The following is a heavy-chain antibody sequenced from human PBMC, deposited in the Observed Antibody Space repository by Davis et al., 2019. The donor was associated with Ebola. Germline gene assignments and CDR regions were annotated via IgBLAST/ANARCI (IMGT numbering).Heavy chain of an antibody. V-gene: IGHV1-8*01. Sequence: ASVQVSCKASAYTFTSYDVNWVRQAPGQGLAWVGRMNPNSGNTGHAQKFQGRVTMTRDTYTNTVHMELTSLTSEDTAVYYCTTPGGQDSGYDVFDIWGQGTMVTVSS. CDR1: AYTFTSYD. CDR3: TTPGGQDSGYDVFDI. D-gene: IGHD5-12*01. J-gene: IGHJ3*02. CDR2: MNPNSGNT.